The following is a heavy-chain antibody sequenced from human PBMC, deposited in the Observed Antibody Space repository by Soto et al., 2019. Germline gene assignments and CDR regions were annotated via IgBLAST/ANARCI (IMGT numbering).Heavy chain of an antibody. D-gene: IGHD5-18*01. V-gene: IGHV4-61*01. J-gene: IGHJ4*02. Sequence: QVQLQESGPGLVTPSETLSLTCTVSGDSVSTGPSYWSWIRQPPGKGLECIAFIYNSETTYYNPSLRSRVTISVATSNNQFSLKLSSVTAADTGVYYCARGRGYGYGIDYWGQGTLVSVSS. CDR2: IYNSETT. CDR1: GDSVSTGPSY. CDR3: ARGRGYGYGIDY.